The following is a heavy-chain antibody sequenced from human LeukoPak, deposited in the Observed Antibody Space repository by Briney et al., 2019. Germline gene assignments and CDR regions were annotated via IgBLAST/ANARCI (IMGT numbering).Heavy chain of an antibody. CDR2: IYYSGST. D-gene: IGHD6-19*01. V-gene: IGHV4-59*08. J-gene: IGHJ4*02. CDR3: ARSTSSGWFFDC. Sequence: SETLSLTCIVSGGSISTYYWSWIRQSPGKGLEWIGYIYYSGSTNYNPSLKSRVTISLDTSKTQFSLKLSSVTAADTAVYYCARSTSSGWFFDCWGQGALVTVSS. CDR1: GGSISTYY.